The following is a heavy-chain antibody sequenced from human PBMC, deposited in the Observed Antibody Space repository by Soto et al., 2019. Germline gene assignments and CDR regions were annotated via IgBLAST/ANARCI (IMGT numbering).Heavy chain of an antibody. J-gene: IGHJ6*02. Sequence: GESLKISCKGSGYSFTSYWISWVRQMPGKGLEWMGRIDPSDSYTNYSPYFQGHVTISADKSISTAYLQWSSLKASDTAMYYFARRASEPDSSLLNYYYYGMDVWGQGTTVTVSS. V-gene: IGHV5-10-1*01. CDR3: ARRASEPDSSLLNYYYYGMDV. CDR1: GYSFTSYW. D-gene: IGHD6-13*01. CDR2: IDPSDSYT.